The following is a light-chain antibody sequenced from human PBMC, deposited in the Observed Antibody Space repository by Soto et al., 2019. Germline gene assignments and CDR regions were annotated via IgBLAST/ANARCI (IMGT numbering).Light chain of an antibody. J-gene: IGKJ5*01. CDR1: QSVSSN. V-gene: IGKV3D-15*01. CDR3: QQYNNWPIT. CDR2: DAS. Sequence: EIVLTQSPGTLSLSPGERATLSCRASQSVSSNFLAWYQEKLGQAPRLLIYDASNRATGIPARFSGSGSGTEFTLTISSLQSEDFEVYYCQQYNNWPITFGQGTRLEIK.